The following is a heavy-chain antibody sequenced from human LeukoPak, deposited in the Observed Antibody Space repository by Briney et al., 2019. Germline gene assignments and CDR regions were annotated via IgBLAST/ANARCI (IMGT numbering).Heavy chain of an antibody. CDR3: AKHFGYSYGYDAFDI. D-gene: IGHD5-18*01. CDR2: ISGSGGST. Sequence: PGGSLRLSCAAYGFTFSSYAMSWVRQAPGKGLEWVSAISGSGGSTYYADSVRGRFTISRDNSKNTLYLQMNSLRAEDTAVYYCAKHFGYSYGYDAFDIWGQGTMVTVSS. CDR1: GFTFSSYA. J-gene: IGHJ3*02. V-gene: IGHV3-23*01.